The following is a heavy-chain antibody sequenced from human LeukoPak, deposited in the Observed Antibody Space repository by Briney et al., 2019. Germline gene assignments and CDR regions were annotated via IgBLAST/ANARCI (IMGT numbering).Heavy chain of an antibody. CDR2: IDSDGSRT. V-gene: IGHV3-74*01. J-gene: IGHJ4*02. D-gene: IGHD1-26*01. CDR1: GFTFSSYW. CDR3: ARGLYSRSSYTKGY. Sequence: GGSLRLSCAASGFTFSSYWMHWVRQVPGKGLVWVSRIDSDGSRTTYADSVKGRFIISRDNAKNTLYLQMNSLRAEDTAVYYCARGLYSRSSYTKGYWGQGTLVTVSS.